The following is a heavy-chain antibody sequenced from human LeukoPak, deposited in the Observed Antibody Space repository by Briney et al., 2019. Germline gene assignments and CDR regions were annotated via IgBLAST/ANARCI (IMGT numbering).Heavy chain of an antibody. J-gene: IGHJ4*02. Sequence: GESLKISCKGSGYSFTSYWIGWVRQMPGKGLEWMGIIYPGDSDARYSPSFQGQVTISADKSISTAYLQWSSLKASDTAMYYCASSPSPLINYFDDWGQGTLVTVSS. V-gene: IGHV5-51*01. D-gene: IGHD2-8*01. CDR1: GYSFTSYW. CDR2: IYPGDSDA. CDR3: ASSPSPLINYFDD.